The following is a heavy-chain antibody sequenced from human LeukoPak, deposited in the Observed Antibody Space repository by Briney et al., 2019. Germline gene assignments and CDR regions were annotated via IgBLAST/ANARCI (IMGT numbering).Heavy chain of an antibody. CDR2: ISGSGVYT. V-gene: IGHV3-23*01. Sequence: GGSLRLSCAASGFTFSSHAMTWVRQASGKGLEWVSAISGSGVYTYYADSVKGRFTISRDNSKNTLYLQINSLRADDTAVYYCAKAQGLCSGGSCYPRAYSFDYWGQGILVTVSS. CDR3: AKAQGLCSGGSCYPRAYSFDY. CDR1: GFTFSSHA. J-gene: IGHJ4*02. D-gene: IGHD2-15*01.